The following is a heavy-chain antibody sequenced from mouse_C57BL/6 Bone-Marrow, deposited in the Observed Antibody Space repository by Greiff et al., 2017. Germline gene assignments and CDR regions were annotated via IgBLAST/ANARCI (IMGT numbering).Heavy chain of an antibody. V-gene: IGHV1-72*01. CDR1: GYTFTSYW. J-gene: IGHJ4*01. Sequence: QVQLQQPGAELVKPGASVKLSCKASGYTFTSYWMHWVKQRPGRGLEWIGRIDPNSGGTKYNEKFKSKATLTVDKPSSTAYMQLSRLTSEDSAVYYCARKGSCYDYGEYYYAMEYWGKGTSVTVSS. D-gene: IGHD2-4*01. CDR3: ARKGSCYDYGEYYYAMEY. CDR2: IDPNSGGT.